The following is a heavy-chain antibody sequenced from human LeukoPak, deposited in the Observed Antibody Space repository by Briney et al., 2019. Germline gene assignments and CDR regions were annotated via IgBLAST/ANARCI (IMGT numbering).Heavy chain of an antibody. CDR1: GYTFTSFG. CDR2: ISAYSGNT. V-gene: IGHV1-18*01. D-gene: IGHD3-10*01. Sequence: ASVKVSCKASGYTFTSFGITWVRQAPGQGLEWMGWISAYSGNTNYAQNLQGRVTMTTDTSTSTAYMELTSLRSDDTAVYYCAREMRGIHAFDIWGQGTMVTVSS. CDR3: AREMRGIHAFDI. J-gene: IGHJ3*02.